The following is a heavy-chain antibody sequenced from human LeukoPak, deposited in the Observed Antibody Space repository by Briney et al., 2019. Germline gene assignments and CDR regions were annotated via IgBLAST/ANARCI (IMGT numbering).Heavy chain of an antibody. J-gene: IGHJ6*03. Sequence: SVKVSCKASGGTFSSYAISWVQQAPGQGLEWMGGIIPIFGTANYAQKFQGRVTITTDESTSTAYMELSSLRSEDTAVYYCASSGYGSSKQGDYYYMDVWGKGTTVTVSS. CDR2: IIPIFGTA. D-gene: IGHD6-13*01. CDR1: GGTFSSYA. V-gene: IGHV1-69*05. CDR3: ASSGYGSSKQGDYYYMDV.